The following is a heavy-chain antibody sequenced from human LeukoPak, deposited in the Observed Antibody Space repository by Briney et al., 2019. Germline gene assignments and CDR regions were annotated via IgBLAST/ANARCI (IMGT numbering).Heavy chain of an antibody. Sequence: ASVKVSCRASGYTFTSYYMHWVRQAPGQGLEWMGIINPSGGSTTYAQKLQGRVTMTTDTSTSTVYMELSSLRSEDTAVYYCARERFIAVAGRGVDIWGQGTMVTVSS. CDR1: GYTFTSYY. CDR3: ARERFIAVAGRGVDI. J-gene: IGHJ3*02. V-gene: IGHV1-46*01. CDR2: INPSGGST. D-gene: IGHD6-19*01.